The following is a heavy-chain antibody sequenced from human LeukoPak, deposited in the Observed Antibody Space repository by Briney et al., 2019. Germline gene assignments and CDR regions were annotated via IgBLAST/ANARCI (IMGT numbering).Heavy chain of an antibody. J-gene: IGHJ4*02. D-gene: IGHD2-2*01. CDR2: IYYSGST. V-gene: IGHV4-59*08. Sequence: PSETLSLTCTVSGGSMNSYYWSWIRQPPGKGLEWIGYIYYSGSTNYNPSLKSRLTMSADTSKNQFSLKLSSVTAADTAVYYCARHGSTYALRNWGQGTLVTVSS. CDR3: ARHGSTYALRN. CDR1: GGSMNSYY.